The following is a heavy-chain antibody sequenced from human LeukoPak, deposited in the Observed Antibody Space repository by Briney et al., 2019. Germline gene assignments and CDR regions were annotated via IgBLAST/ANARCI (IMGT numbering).Heavy chain of an antibody. CDR3: AKGLITMIVVPSY. CDR1: GFTFSSYD. D-gene: IGHD3-22*01. Sequence: SGGSLRLSCAASGFTFSSYDMHWVRQAPGKGLEWVAVISYDGSNKYYADSVKGRFTISRDNSKNTLYLQMNSLRAEDTAVYYCAKGLITMIVVPSYWGQGTLVTVSS. V-gene: IGHV3-30*18. J-gene: IGHJ4*02. CDR2: ISYDGSNK.